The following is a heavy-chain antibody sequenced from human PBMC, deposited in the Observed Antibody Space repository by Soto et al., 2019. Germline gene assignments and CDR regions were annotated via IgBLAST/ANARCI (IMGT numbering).Heavy chain of an antibody. CDR3: ARDNREYKWNHDAFDI. J-gene: IGHJ3*02. Sequence: APVKVSCKASGYTFTSYAMHWVRQAPGQRLEWMGWINAGNGNTKYSQKFQGRVTITRDTSASTAYMELSSLRSEDTAVYYCARDNREYKWNHDAFDIWGQGTMVTVSS. CDR2: INAGNGNT. CDR1: GYTFTSYA. V-gene: IGHV1-3*01. D-gene: IGHD1-20*01.